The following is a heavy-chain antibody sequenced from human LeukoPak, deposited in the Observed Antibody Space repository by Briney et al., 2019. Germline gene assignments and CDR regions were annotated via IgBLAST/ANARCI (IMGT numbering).Heavy chain of an antibody. Sequence: ASVKVSCKASGYTFTSYDINWVRQATGQGLEWMGWMNPNSGNTGYAQKFQGRVTMTRNTSISTAYMEVSSLRSEDTAVYSCAREVFTRWGAAVYFDYWGQGTLVTVSS. D-gene: IGHD1-26*01. J-gene: IGHJ4*02. CDR2: MNPNSGNT. CDR1: GYTFTSYD. V-gene: IGHV1-8*01. CDR3: AREVFTRWGAAVYFDY.